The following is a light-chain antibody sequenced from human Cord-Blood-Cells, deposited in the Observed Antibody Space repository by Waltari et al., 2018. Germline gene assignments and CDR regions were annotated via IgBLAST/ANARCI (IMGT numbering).Light chain of an antibody. V-gene: IGLV2-14*01. CDR1: SSDVGGYNY. J-gene: IGLJ3*02. Sequence: QSALTQPASVSGSPGRSITISCTGTSSDVGGYNYVSWYQQHPGKAPKLMIYDVSNRPSGVSNRFSGSKSGNTASLTSSGLQAEDEADYYCSSYTSSSTLVFGGGTKLTVL. CDR3: SSYTSSSTLV. CDR2: DVS.